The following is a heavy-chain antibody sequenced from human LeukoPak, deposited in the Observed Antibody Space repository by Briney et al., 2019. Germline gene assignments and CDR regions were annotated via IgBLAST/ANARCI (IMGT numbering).Heavy chain of an antibody. CDR2: IIPILGIA. Sequence: SVKVSCKASGGTFSSYAISWVRQAPGQGLEWMGRIIPILGIANYAQKFQGRVTITADKSTSTAYMELSSLRSEDTAVYYCARDQGSSLIDYWGQGTLVTASS. V-gene: IGHV1-69*04. J-gene: IGHJ4*02. D-gene: IGHD6-13*01. CDR3: ARDQGSSLIDY. CDR1: GGTFSSYA.